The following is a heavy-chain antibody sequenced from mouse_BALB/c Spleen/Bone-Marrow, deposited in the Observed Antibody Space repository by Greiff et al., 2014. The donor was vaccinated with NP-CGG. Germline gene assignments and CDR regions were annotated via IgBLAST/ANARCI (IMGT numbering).Heavy chain of an antibody. V-gene: IGHV1-80*01. CDR3: ERKYGDY. J-gene: IGHJ2*01. CDR1: GYVFSSYW. CDR2: IYPGDGDT. Sequence: QVTLKESGAELARPGSSVKISCKASGYVFSSYWMNWVKQRPGQGLEWIGQIYPGDGDTNYNGKFKGKATLTADKSSSTAYMQLSSLTSEDSAVYFCERKYGDYWGQGPTLTVSS. D-gene: IGHD2-10*02.